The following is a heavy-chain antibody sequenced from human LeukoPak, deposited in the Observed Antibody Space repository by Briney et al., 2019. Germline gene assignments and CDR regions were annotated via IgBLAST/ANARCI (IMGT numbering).Heavy chain of an antibody. CDR3: ARVHDSSGYYYVGGFDY. J-gene: IGHJ4*02. CDR1: GGSISSGSYY. CDR2: IYYSGST. D-gene: IGHD3-22*01. V-gene: IGHV4-39*01. Sequence: SETLSLTCTVSGGSISSGSYYWGWIRQPPGKGLEWIGSIYYSGSTYYNPSPKSRVTISVDTSKNQFSLKLSSVTAADTAVYYCARVHDSSGYYYVGGFDYWGQGTLVTVSS.